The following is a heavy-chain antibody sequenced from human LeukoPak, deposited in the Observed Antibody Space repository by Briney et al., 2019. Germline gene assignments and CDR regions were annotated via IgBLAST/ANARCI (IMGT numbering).Heavy chain of an antibody. Sequence: PSETLSLTCTIIGSSIRVNYYWGWIRRPPGKGLEWIGSVFYSGSTYYNPSLKSRVTLSVDTSNNIFSLKLRSVTAADTAVYYCARHNYYHFWSTLNWFDPWGQGALVTVSS. CDR1: GSSIRVNYY. D-gene: IGHD3-3*01. J-gene: IGHJ5*02. CDR2: VFYSGST. V-gene: IGHV4-38-2*02. CDR3: ARHNYYHFWSTLNWFDP.